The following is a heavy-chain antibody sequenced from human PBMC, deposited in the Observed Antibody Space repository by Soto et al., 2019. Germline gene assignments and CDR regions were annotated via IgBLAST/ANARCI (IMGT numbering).Heavy chain of an antibody. CDR1: GDTFTNYV. CDR2: MLPTSGST. V-gene: IGHV1-69*06. J-gene: IGHJ4*02. D-gene: IGHD2-21*01. CDR3: ARGRIDILNRLSLHFDS. Sequence: SVKVSCKASGDTFTNYVINWVRQAPGQGLEWMGQMLPTSGSTKYAQKFQGRFTITADKSSNTAYMELSSLSFGDTAVYYCARGRIDILNRLSLHFDSWGQGAQVTVSS.